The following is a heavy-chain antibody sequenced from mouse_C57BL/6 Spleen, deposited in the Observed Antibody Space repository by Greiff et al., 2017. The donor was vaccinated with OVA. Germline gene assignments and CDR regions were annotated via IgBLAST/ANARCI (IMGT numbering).Heavy chain of an antibody. CDR3: AREDYYGSRRYFDV. CDR2: IYPGSGST. D-gene: IGHD1-1*01. V-gene: IGHV1-55*01. J-gene: IGHJ1*03. Sequence: VQLQQPGAELVKPGASVKMSCKASGYTFTSYWITWVKQRPGQGLEWIGDIYPGSGSTNYNEKFKSKATLTVDTSSSTAYMQLSSLTSEDSAVYDCAREDYYGSRRYFDVWGTGTTVTVSS. CDR1: GYTFTSYW.